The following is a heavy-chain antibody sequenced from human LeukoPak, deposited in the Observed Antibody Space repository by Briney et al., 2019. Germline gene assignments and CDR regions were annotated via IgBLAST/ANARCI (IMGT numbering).Heavy chain of an antibody. Sequence: GGSLRLSCAASGFTFSTYSVNWVRQAPGGGLEWVSSIDPRGSYIYYADAVKGRFTISRDNAKNSLYLEMNNLSAEDTAIYYCATDCATTTCYTPLFWGQGTLVTVSS. CDR1: GFTFSTYS. CDR3: ATDCATTTCYTPLF. V-gene: IGHV3-21*01. CDR2: IDPRGSYI. D-gene: IGHD2-2*02. J-gene: IGHJ4*02.